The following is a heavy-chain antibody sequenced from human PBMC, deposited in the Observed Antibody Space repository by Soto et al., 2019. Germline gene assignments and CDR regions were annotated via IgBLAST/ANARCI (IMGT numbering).Heavy chain of an antibody. J-gene: IGHJ4*02. Sequence: PSETLSLTCTVSGGSISSGDYYWSWIRQPPGKGLEWIGYIYYSGSTYYNPSLKSRVTISVDTSKNQFSLKLSSVTAADTAVFYCARSPRYGGNSMGNKIDYWGQGTLVTVSS. CDR1: GGSISSGDYY. CDR3: ARSPRYGGNSMGNKIDY. V-gene: IGHV4-30-4*01. CDR2: IYYSGST. D-gene: IGHD2-21*02.